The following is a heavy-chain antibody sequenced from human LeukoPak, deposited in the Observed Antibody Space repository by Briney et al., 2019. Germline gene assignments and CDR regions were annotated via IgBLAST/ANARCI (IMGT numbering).Heavy chain of an antibody. J-gene: IGHJ3*02. Sequence: SETLSLTCTVSGGSISSYYWSWIRQPPGKGLEWIGYIYYSGSTNYNPSLKSRVTISVDTSKSQFSLKLSSVTAADTAVYYCAREFWNYRSGNLQAFHIWGPGTMVTASS. CDR2: IYYSGST. V-gene: IGHV4-59*01. D-gene: IGHD3-10*01. CDR3: AREFWNYRSGNLQAFHI. CDR1: GGSISSYY.